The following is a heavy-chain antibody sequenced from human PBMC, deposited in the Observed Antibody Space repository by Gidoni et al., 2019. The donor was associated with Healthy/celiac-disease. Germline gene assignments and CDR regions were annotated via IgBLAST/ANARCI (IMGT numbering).Heavy chain of an antibody. V-gene: IGHV5-10-1*03. CDR3: ARHFFLGGYCSSTSSYSFDY. CDR1: EYSFTSSW. CDR2: IDPSDSYT. D-gene: IGHD2-2*02. Sequence: EVQLVQSGAEVKKPGESLRISCTGSEYSFTSSWISWVRQMPGKGLEWMGRIDPSDSYTNYSPSFQGHVTISADKSISTAYLQWSSLKASDTAMYYCARHFFLGGYCSSTSSYSFDYWGQGTLVTVSS. J-gene: IGHJ4*02.